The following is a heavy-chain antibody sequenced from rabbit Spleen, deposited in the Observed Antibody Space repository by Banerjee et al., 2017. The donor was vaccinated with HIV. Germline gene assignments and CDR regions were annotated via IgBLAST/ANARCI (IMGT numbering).Heavy chain of an antibody. Sequence: QLKESGGGLVQPGGSLKLSCKASGFTLSSYYMNWVRQAPGKGLEWIGYIDPVFGITYYANWVNGRFSISRENAQNMVFLQMTSLTAADTATYFYARDGAGGSYFALWGQGTLVTVS. CDR3: ARDGAGGSYFAL. V-gene: IGHV1S7*01. D-gene: IGHD8-1*01. CDR1: GFTLSSYY. CDR2: IDPVFGIT. J-gene: IGHJ3*01.